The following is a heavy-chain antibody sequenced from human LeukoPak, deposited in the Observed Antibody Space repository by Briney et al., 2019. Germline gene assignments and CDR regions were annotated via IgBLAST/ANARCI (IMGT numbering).Heavy chain of an antibody. V-gene: IGHV3-48*03. J-gene: IGHJ4*02. D-gene: IGHD6-19*01. CDR1: GFTFSSFE. Sequence: GGSLRLSCAASGFTFSSFEMNWVRQAPGEGLEWVSYMSNSGRTIYYADSVKGRFTISRDNAKNSLYLQMNSLRAEDTAVYYCARDVGSGWFDYWGQGTLVTVSS. CDR2: MSNSGRTI. CDR3: ARDVGSGWFDY.